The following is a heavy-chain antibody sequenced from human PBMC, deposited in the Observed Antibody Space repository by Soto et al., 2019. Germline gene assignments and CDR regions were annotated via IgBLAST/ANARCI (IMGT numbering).Heavy chain of an antibody. CDR2: IYYSGST. CDR1: GGSISSGDYY. J-gene: IGHJ3*02. D-gene: IGHD4-4*01. V-gene: IGHV4-30-4*01. Sequence: SETLSLTCTVSGGSISSGDYYWSWIRQPPGKGLEWIGYIYYSGSTYYNPSLKSRVTISVDTSKNQFSLKLSSVTAADTAVYYCARTGLAVTPNCAFDIWGQGTMVTVSS. CDR3: ARTGLAVTPNCAFDI.